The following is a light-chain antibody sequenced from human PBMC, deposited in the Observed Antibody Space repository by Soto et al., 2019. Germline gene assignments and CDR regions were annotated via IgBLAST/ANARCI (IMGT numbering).Light chain of an antibody. CDR2: GPS. Sequence: EIVMTQSPGTLSFSPGERATLSCRASQSLSSTYLAWYQQKPGHAPRLLIYGPSSRATGIPERFSGSGSGTDFSLTLSRREPEDSAVYYCQQYGSSRYTFGQGTKLE. V-gene: IGKV3-20*01. J-gene: IGKJ2*01. CDR1: QSLSSTY. CDR3: QQYGSSRYT.